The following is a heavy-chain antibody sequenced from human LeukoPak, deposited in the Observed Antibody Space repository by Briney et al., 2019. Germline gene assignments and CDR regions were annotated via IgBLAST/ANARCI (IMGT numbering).Heavy chain of an antibody. J-gene: IGHJ4*02. V-gene: IGHV3-30*02. Sequence: GGSLIVSCGASGCTFSRYSVDCVRLAPGIVLEGGACIRYDESNKYYADSVKGRFTISRENSKNTLYLQMNSLRAEDTAVYYCARGSQNDFWSGYISFDYWGQGTLVTVSS. CDR1: GCTFSRYS. CDR3: ARGSQNDFWSGYISFDY. CDR2: IRYDESNK. D-gene: IGHD3-3*01.